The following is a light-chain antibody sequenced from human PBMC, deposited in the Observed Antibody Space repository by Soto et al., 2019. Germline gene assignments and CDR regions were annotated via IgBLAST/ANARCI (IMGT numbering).Light chain of an antibody. CDR3: QQYYSTPRT. J-gene: IGKJ1*01. V-gene: IGKV4-1*01. CDR2: WAS. Sequence: DIVMTQSPDSLAVSLGERATINCKSSQSVLYSSNNKNYLAWYQQKPGQPPKLLIYWASTRESGVPDRFSGSGSGTGFTLTISSLQAEDVAVYYWQQYYSTPRTFGQGTKVEIK. CDR1: QSVLYSSNNKNY.